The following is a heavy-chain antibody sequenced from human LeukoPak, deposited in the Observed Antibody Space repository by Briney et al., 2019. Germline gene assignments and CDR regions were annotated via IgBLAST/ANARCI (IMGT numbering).Heavy chain of an antibody. CDR2: IYYSGST. CDR1: GGSLSTGDYY. Sequence: PSETLSLTCPVSGGSLSTGDYYWSWVRQAPGKGLEWVGYIYYSGSTYYNPSLKSRVTISVDTSKNQFSLKLSSVPAADTAVYYCAVGHYYHSSGYLFDYWGQGTLVTVSS. CDR3: AVGHYYHSSGYLFDY. J-gene: IGHJ4*02. V-gene: IGHV4-30-4*01. D-gene: IGHD3-22*01.